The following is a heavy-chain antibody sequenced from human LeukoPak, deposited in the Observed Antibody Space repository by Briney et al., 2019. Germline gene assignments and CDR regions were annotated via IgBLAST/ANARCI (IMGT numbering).Heavy chain of an antibody. CDR3: ARTMLLGVFDY. D-gene: IGHD3-10*01. CDR1: GYSISTGYY. CDR2: IYHSGGT. V-gene: IGHV4-38-2*01. Sequence: SETLSLTCAVSGYSISTGYYWGWIRQPPGKGLDWIGNIYHSGGTYYNPSLKSRVTISVDTSNNQFSLKLSSVTAADTAVYYCARTMLLGVFDYWGQGTLVTVSS. J-gene: IGHJ4*02.